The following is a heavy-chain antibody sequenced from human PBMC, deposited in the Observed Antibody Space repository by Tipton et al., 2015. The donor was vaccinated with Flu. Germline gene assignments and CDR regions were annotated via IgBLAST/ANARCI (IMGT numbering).Heavy chain of an antibody. J-gene: IGHJ5*02. Sequence: TLSLTCTVSGDSITSSSFYWGWIRQPPGKGLEWIGSVSHSGSTSYNPSLKSRLVMSIDTSKSQFSLTLMSVTAADSAVYYCARDRYDIFTGSFSWSDPWGQGTLVTVST. CDR2: VSHSGST. CDR3: ARDRYDIFTGSFSWSDP. V-gene: IGHV4-39*07. CDR1: GDSITSSSFY. D-gene: IGHD3-9*01.